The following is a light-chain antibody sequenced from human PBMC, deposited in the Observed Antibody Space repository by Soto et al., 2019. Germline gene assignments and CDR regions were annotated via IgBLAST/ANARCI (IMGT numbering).Light chain of an antibody. CDR3: QQYSTYST. J-gene: IGKJ1*01. Sequence: DIQMTQSPSSLSASVGDRVTITCRASQSISNWLAWYQQKPGKAPKLLIYDASSLESGVPSRFSGTGSGTEFTLTISSPQPDDFATYYCQQYSTYSTFGQGTKV. CDR2: DAS. CDR1: QSISNW. V-gene: IGKV1-5*01.